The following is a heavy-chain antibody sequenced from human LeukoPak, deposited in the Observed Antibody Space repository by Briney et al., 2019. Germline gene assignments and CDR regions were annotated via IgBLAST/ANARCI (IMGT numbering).Heavy chain of an antibody. Sequence: GGSLRLSCAASGFTFSSYAMSWVRQAPGKGLEWVSAISGSGGSTYYADSVKGRFTISRDNSKNTLYLQMNSLRAEDTAVYYCAKMDGDYGYYYYGMDVWGKGPTVTASS. V-gene: IGHV3-23*01. CDR3: AKMDGDYGYYYYGMDV. CDR2: ISGSGGST. J-gene: IGHJ6*04. D-gene: IGHD4-17*01. CDR1: GFTFSSYA.